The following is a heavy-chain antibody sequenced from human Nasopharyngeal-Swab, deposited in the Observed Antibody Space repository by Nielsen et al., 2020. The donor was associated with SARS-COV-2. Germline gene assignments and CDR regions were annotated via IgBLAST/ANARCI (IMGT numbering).Heavy chain of an antibody. Sequence: GESLKISCAASGFIFRDDAMSWVRKAPGKGLEWVAGFGGSGGYTYYADSGKGRFSISRDNAKNTVDLQMDSLRADDTAVYYCAKKLGFTVSGYYGFDSWGQGTLVTVSS. V-gene: IGHV3-23*01. D-gene: IGHD3-3*01. J-gene: IGHJ4*02. CDR2: FGGSGGYT. CDR1: GFIFRDDA. CDR3: AKKLGFTVSGYYGFDS.